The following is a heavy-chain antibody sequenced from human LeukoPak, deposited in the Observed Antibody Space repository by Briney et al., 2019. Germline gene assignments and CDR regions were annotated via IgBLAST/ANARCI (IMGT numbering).Heavy chain of an antibody. Sequence: SETLSLTCAVYGGSFSGYYWSWIRQPPGKGLEWVGEINHSGSTNYNPSLKSRVTISVDTSKNQFSLKLSSVTAADTAVYYCARHVKDTTLGTIDYWGQGTLVTVSS. CDR1: GGSFSGYY. J-gene: IGHJ4*02. CDR2: INHSGST. D-gene: IGHD5-18*01. V-gene: IGHV4-34*01. CDR3: ARHVKDTTLGTIDY.